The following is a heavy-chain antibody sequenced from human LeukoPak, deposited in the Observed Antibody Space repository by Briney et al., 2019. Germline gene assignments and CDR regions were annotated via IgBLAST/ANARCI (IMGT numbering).Heavy chain of an antibody. CDR3: ARDMSPENSQIDY. V-gene: IGHV1-2*06. J-gene: IGHJ4*02. Sequence: ASVKVSCKASGYTFTGYYLHWVRQAPGQGLEWMGRINPNSGGTKYARKFQGSVTMTRDTSISTAYMELSRLRSDDTAVYYCARDMSPENSQIDYWGQGTLVTVSS. CDR1: GYTFTGYY. D-gene: IGHD3-10*02. CDR2: INPNSGGT.